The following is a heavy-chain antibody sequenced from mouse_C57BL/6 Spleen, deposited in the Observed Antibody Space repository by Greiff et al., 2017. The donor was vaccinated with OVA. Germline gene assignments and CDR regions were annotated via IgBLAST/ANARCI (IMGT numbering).Heavy chain of an antibody. D-gene: IGHD2-4*01. Sequence: EVKLMESGPELVKPGASVKISCKASGYSFTGYYMNWVKQSPEKSLEWIGEINPSTGGTTYNQKFKAKATLTVDKSSSTAYMQLKSLTSEDSAVYYCAQTWDYGQGYWGQGTSVTVSS. CDR1: GYSFTGYY. CDR3: AQTWDYGQGY. V-gene: IGHV1-42*01. J-gene: IGHJ4*01. CDR2: INPSTGGT.